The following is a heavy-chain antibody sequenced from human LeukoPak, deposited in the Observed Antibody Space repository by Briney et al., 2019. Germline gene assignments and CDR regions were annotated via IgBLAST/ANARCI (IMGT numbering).Heavy chain of an antibody. CDR2: ISSSSSYI. D-gene: IGHD3-3*01. CDR1: GFTFSSYS. V-gene: IGHV3-21*01. J-gene: IGHJ5*02. Sequence: GGSLRLSCAASGFTFSSYSMNWVRQAPGKGLEWVSSISSSSSYIYYADSVKGRFTISRDNAKNSLYLQMNSLRAEDTAVYYCARDAGPPYYDFWSGYPPPGRFEPWGQGTLVTVSS. CDR3: ARDAGPPYYDFWSGYPPPGRFEP.